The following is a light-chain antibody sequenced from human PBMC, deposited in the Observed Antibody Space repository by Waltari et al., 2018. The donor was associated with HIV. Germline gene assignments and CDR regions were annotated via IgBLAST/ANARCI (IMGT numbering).Light chain of an antibody. CDR3: CSYAGSYTYV. J-gene: IGLJ1*01. CDR1: SSDVGAYNY. V-gene: IGLV2-11*01. Sequence: QSALTQPRSVSGSPGQSVTISCTGTSSDVGAYNYVSWYQQHPGKAPKLMIYDVNKRPSVFPDRFAGSKSGNTASRTISGLQAEDEADYYCCSYAGSYTYVFGTGTKVTVL. CDR2: DVN.